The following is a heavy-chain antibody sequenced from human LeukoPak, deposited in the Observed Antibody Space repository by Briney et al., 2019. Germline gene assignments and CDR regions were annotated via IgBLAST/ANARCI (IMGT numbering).Heavy chain of an antibody. D-gene: IGHD3-22*01. CDR3: ARDRYYYDSSGYYELDY. J-gene: IGHJ4*02. CDR2: IKQDGSEK. Sequence: PGGSLRLSCAASGFTFSSYWMSWVRQAPGKGLEWVANIKQDGSEKYYVDSVKGRFTISRDNAKNSLYLQMNSLRAEDTAVYYCARDRYYYDSSGYYELDYWGQGTLVTVSS. V-gene: IGHV3-7*01. CDR1: GFTFSSYW.